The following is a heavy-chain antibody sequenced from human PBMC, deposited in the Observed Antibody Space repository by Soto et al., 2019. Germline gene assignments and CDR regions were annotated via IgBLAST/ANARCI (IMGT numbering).Heavy chain of an antibody. CDR1: GGSISSYY. J-gene: IGHJ4*02. D-gene: IGHD3-3*01. CDR2: IYYSGST. CDR3: ARWAYVFWSGYYTGSLDY. Sequence: PSETLSLTCTVSGGSISSYYWSWIRQPPGKGLEWIGYIYYSGSTNYNPSLKSRVTISVDTSKNQFSLKLSSVTAADTAVYYCARWAYVFWSGYYTGSLDYWGQGSLGTVSS. V-gene: IGHV4-59*01.